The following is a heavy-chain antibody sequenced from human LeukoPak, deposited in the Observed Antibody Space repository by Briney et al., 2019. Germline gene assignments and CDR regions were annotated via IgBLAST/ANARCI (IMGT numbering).Heavy chain of an antibody. D-gene: IGHD3-10*01. V-gene: IGHV4-38-2*02. J-gene: IGHJ6*04. Sequence: TSETLSLTCTVSGYSISSGYYWAWIRQPPGKGLQWIGNIYHSGNTYYNPSLKSRVSISVDTSKNQFSLKLSSVTAADTAVYYCARISPRGTKLWKMDVWGKGTPVTVSS. CDR2: IYHSGNT. CDR1: GYSISSGYY. CDR3: ARISPRGTKLWKMDV.